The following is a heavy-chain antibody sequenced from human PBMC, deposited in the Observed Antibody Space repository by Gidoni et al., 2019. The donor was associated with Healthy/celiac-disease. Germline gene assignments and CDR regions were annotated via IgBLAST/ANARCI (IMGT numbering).Heavy chain of an antibody. CDR3: ARENDYYGSGSYDYYYYYMDV. Sequence: QVQLVESGGGVVQPGRSLRLSCAASGFTFRSYGMHWVRQAPGKGLEWVAVISYDGSNKDYADSVKGRFTISRDNSKNTLYLQMNSLRAEDTAVYYCARENDYYGSGSYDYYYYYMDVWGKGTTVTVSS. V-gene: IGHV3-30*03. CDR2: ISYDGSNK. J-gene: IGHJ6*03. CDR1: GFTFRSYG. D-gene: IGHD3-10*01.